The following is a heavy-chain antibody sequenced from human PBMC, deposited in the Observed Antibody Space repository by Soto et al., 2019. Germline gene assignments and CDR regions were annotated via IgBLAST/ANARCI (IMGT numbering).Heavy chain of an antibody. D-gene: IGHD3-16*01. CDR3: ARDSMRGGVMRWFDP. CDR1: GFTFSSYG. Sequence: QVQLVESGGGVVQPGRSLRLSCAASGFTFSSYGMHWVRQAPGKGLEWVAVIWYDGSNKYYADSVKGRFTISRDNSKNTLYLQMNSLRAEDTAVYYCARDSMRGGVMRWFDPWGQGTLVTVSS. CDR2: IWYDGSNK. J-gene: IGHJ5*02. V-gene: IGHV3-33*01.